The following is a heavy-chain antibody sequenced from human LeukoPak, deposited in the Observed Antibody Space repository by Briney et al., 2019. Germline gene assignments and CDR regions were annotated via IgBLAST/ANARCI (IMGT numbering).Heavy chain of an antibody. CDR1: GGSISSYY. CDR3: ARELITMVRGVIVECFDY. J-gene: IGHJ4*02. CDR2: IYYSGST. D-gene: IGHD3-10*01. V-gene: IGHV4-59*01. Sequence: SETLSLTCTVSGGSISSYYWSWIRQPPGKGLEWIGYIYYSGSTNYNPSLKSRVTISVDTSKNQFSLKLSSVTAADTAVYYCARELITMVRGVIVECFDYWGQGTLVTVSS.